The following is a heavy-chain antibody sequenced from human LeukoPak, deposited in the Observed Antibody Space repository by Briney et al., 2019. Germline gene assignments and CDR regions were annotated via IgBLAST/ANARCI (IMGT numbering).Heavy chain of an antibody. CDR2: INHSGST. J-gene: IGHJ5*02. CDR3: ARVYHGIYGSGSYYKDWFDP. CDR1: GGSLSGYY. Sequence: SETLSLTCAVYGGSLSGYYWSWIRQPPGKGLEWIGEINHSGSTNYNPSLKSRVTISVDTSKNQFSLKLSSVTAADTAVYYCARVYHGIYGSGSYYKDWFDPWGQGTLVTVSS. V-gene: IGHV4-34*01. D-gene: IGHD3-10*01.